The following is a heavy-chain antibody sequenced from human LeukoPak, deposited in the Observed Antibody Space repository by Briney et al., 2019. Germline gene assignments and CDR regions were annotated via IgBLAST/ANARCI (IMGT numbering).Heavy chain of an antibody. CDR3: ARHGDSSSWYLIASLNYYFDY. J-gene: IGHJ4*02. CDR1: DDSISSNSYC. V-gene: IGHV4-39*01. CDR2: IFYSGRT. D-gene: IGHD6-13*01. Sequence: SETLSLTCTVSDDSISSNSYCWGWIRQPPGKGLEWIGSIFYSGRTYYNPSLNSRVTISVDTSKNQFSLKLSSVTAADTAVYYCARHGDSSSWYLIASLNYYFDYWGQGTLVTVSS.